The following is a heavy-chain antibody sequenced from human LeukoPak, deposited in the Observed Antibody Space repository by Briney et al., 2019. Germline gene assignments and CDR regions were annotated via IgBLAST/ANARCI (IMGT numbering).Heavy chain of an antibody. V-gene: IGHV1-2*06. Sequence: ASVKVSCKASGYTLTDYYMHWVRQAPGQGLEWMGRINPNSGGTNYAQKFQGRVTMTRDTSISTAYMELSRLRSDETAVYYCARAALWFGELLDGMDVWGQGTTVTVSS. J-gene: IGHJ6*02. D-gene: IGHD3-10*01. CDR2: INPNSGGT. CDR3: ARAALWFGELLDGMDV. CDR1: GYTLTDYY.